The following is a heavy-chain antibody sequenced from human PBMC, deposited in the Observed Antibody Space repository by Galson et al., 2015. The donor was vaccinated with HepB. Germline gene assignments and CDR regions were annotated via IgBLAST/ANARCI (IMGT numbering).Heavy chain of an antibody. CDR3: ARGPSSAISPSAFDI. Sequence: SLRLSCAASGLTFSRYSMSWVRQAPGKGLEWVSYISSSSSTIYYADSVRGRFTISRDNARNSLYLQMSSLRAEDTAVYYCARGPSSAISPSAFDIWGRGTMVTVSS. CDR2: ISSSSSTI. V-gene: IGHV3-48*01. J-gene: IGHJ3*02. D-gene: IGHD2/OR15-2a*01. CDR1: GLTFSRYS.